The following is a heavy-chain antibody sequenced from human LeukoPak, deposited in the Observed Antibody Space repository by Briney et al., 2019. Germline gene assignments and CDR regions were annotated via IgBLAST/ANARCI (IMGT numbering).Heavy chain of an antibody. J-gene: IGHJ4*02. D-gene: IGHD6-19*01. CDR3: ARDKRGDSSGWFSGYYFDY. CDR1: GYTFTGYY. Sequence: ASVKVSCKASGYTFTGYYMHWVRQAPGQGLEWMGWINPNNGGTNYAQKFQGWVTMTRDTSISTAYMELSRLRSDDTAVYYCARDKRGDSSGWFSGYYFDYWGQGTLVTVSS. CDR2: INPNNGGT. V-gene: IGHV1-2*04.